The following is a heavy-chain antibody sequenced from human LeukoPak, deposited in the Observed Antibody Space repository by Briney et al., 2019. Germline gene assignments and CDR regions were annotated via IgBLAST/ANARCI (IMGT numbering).Heavy chain of an antibody. CDR3: ARVDLLTGYYFFDY. CDR1: GYTFTNYD. Sequence: GASVKVSCKASGYTFTNYDINWVRQAPGQGLEWMGWMNTNSGYTGYAQKFQGRVTITRNTSISTAYMELSSLRSDDTAVYYCARVDLLTGYYFFDYWGQGTLVTVSS. J-gene: IGHJ4*02. CDR2: MNTNSGYT. V-gene: IGHV1-8*03. D-gene: IGHD3-9*01.